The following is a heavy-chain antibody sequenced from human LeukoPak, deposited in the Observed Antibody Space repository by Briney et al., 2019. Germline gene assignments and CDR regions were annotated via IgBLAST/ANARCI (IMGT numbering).Heavy chain of an antibody. D-gene: IGHD3-22*01. CDR2: IYDSGSI. J-gene: IGHJ3*02. CDR1: GGSISSGGYY. CDR3: ARARDYYDSSGYRGDAFDI. V-gene: IGHV4-31*03. Sequence: SETLSLTCTVSGGSISSGGYYWSWIRQHPGKGLEWIGYIYDSGSIYYNPSLKGRVTISVDTSKNQFSLKLSSVTAADTAVYYCARARDYYDSSGYRGDAFDIWGQGTIVTVSS.